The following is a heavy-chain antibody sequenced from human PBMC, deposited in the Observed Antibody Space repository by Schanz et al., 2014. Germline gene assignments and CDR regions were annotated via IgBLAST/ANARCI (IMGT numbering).Heavy chain of an antibody. V-gene: IGHV3-48*04. D-gene: IGHD3-10*01. CDR1: GFTFSSYS. CDR3: AKGRFGELSAFDI. Sequence: EVQLVESGGGLIQPGGSLRLSCAASGFTFSSYSMNWVRQAPGKGLEWVSYISSSSSTINYADSVKGRFTISRDNSNKTVDLQMNSLRAKDTAVYYCAKGRFGELSAFDIWGQGTMVTVSS. J-gene: IGHJ3*02. CDR2: ISSSSSTI.